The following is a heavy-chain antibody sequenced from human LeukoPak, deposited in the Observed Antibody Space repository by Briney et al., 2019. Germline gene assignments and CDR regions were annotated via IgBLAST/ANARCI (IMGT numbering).Heavy chain of an antibody. CDR3: AKGNERENYYDSSGYYDY. D-gene: IGHD3-22*01. J-gene: IGHJ4*02. V-gene: IGHV3-53*01. Sequence: GGSLRLSCAASGFDVGRNYMTWVRQAPGKGLEWVSFIYSGGATYYADSVRGRFTISRDSSKNTLYLQMNSLRVEDTAVYYCAKGNERENYYDSSGYYDYWGQGTLVTVSS. CDR1: GFDVGRNY. CDR2: IYSGGAT.